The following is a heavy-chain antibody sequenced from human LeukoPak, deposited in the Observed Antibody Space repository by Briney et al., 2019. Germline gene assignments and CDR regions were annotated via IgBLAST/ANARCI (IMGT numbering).Heavy chain of an antibody. CDR3: ASRKPPFYFDY. V-gene: IGHV4-39*07. J-gene: IGHJ4*02. CDR1: GGSISSSSYY. Sequence: SETLSLTCTVSGGSISSSSYYWGWIRQPPGKGLEWIGSIYYSGSTYYNPSLKSRVTISVDTSKNQFSLKLRSVTAADTAVYYCASRKPPFYFDYWGQGTLVTVSS. CDR2: IYYSGST.